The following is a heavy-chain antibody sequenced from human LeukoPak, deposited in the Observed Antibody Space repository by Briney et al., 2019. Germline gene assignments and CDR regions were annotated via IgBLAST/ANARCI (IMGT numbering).Heavy chain of an antibody. V-gene: IGHV3-13*01. CDR3: ARGSPRGKYYYMDV. CDR2: IGTASDT. D-gene: IGHD1-1*01. J-gene: IGHJ6*03. Sequence: GGSLRLSCAASGFTFSSFDMHWVRHPTGQGLEWVSTIGTASDTYYPGSVEGRVTLSRDNAKNSFYLKMNSLTAGDTAVYYCARGSPRGKYYYMDVWGKGTTVTVSS. CDR1: GFTFSSFD.